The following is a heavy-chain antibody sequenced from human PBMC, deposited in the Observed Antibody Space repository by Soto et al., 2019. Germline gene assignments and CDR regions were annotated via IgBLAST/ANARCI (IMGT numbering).Heavy chain of an antibody. CDR2: INSDGSST. J-gene: IGHJ6*02. CDR3: AREDIVVVTDYYYYYYGMDV. Sequence: PGGSLRLSCAASGFTFSSYWMHWVRQAPGKGLVWVSRINSDGSSTSYADSVKGRFTISRDNAKNTLYLQMNSLRAEDTAVYYCAREDIVVVTDYYYYYYGMDVWGQGTTVTV. V-gene: IGHV3-74*01. CDR1: GFTFSSYW. D-gene: IGHD2-2*01.